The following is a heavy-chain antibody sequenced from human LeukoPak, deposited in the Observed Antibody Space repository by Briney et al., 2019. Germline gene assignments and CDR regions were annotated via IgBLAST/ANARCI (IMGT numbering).Heavy chain of an antibody. J-gene: IGHJ4*02. Sequence: GGSLRLSCAASGFSFSNYGMHWVRQAPGKGLEWVAVISYDGSNKYYADSVKGRFTISRDNSKNTLYLQMNSLRAEDTAVYYCAREKTFYNILTGYKRGGYYFDYWGQGILVTVSS. CDR3: AREKTFYNILTGYKRGGYYFDY. CDR2: ISYDGSNK. CDR1: GFSFSNYG. D-gene: IGHD3-9*01. V-gene: IGHV3-30*03.